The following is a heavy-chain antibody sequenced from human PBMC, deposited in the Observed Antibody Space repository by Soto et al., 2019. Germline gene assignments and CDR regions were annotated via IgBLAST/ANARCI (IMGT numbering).Heavy chain of an antibody. J-gene: IGHJ6*02. D-gene: IGHD5-18*01. V-gene: IGHV4-30-4*01. Sequence: SETLSLTCTVSGGSISSGDYYWSWIRQPPGKGLEWIGYIYYSGSTYYNPSLKSRVTISVDTSKNQFSLKLSSVTAADTAVYYCARDCGYSYGYSSGSMDVWGQGTTVTVSS. CDR2: IYYSGST. CDR3: ARDCGYSYGYSSGSMDV. CDR1: GGSISSGDYY.